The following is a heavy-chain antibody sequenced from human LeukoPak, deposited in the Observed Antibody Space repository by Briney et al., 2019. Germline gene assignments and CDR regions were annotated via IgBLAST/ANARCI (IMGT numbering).Heavy chain of an antibody. CDR2: IYYSGST. Sequence: TQTLSLTCTVSGGSISSGDYYWSWIRQHPGKGLEWIGYIYYSGSTYYNPSLKSRVTISVVTSKNQFSLKLSSVTAADTAVYYCARVLRSSGSPDYWGQGTLVTVSS. CDR1: GGSISSGDYY. V-gene: IGHV4-31*02. J-gene: IGHJ4*02. D-gene: IGHD3-22*01. CDR3: ARVLRSSGSPDY.